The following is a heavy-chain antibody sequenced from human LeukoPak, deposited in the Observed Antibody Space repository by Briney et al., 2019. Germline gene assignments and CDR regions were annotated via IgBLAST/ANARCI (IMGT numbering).Heavy chain of an antibody. D-gene: IGHD3-22*01. CDR2: ISSSSSYI. CDR3: ARLEGSKDYYDRYYYYMDV. CDR1: GFTFSSYS. Sequence: GGSLRLSCAASGFTFSSYSMNWVRQAPGKGLEWVSSISSSSSYIYYADSVKGRFTISRDNAKNSLYLQMNSLRAEDTAAYYCARLEGSKDYYDRYYYYMDVWGKGTTVTVSS. V-gene: IGHV3-21*01. J-gene: IGHJ6*03.